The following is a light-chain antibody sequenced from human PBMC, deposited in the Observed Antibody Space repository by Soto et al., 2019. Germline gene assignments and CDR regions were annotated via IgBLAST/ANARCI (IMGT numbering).Light chain of an antibody. J-gene: IGKJ1*01. CDR3: QQYNSFIWT. CDR2: KAS. Sequence: DIQMTQSPSTLSTSVGDRVTIICRASQSISSWLAWYQQKPGKAPKLLISKASNLDSGVPSRFSGSGSGTEFNLTISSLQPEDFATYYCQQYNSFIWTFDRGTKVDIK. V-gene: IGKV1-5*03. CDR1: QSISSW.